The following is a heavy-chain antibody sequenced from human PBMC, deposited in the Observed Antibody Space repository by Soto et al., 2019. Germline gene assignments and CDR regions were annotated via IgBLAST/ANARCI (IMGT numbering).Heavy chain of an antibody. CDR2: IYYSGGT. CDR1: GGSVSSGSYY. J-gene: IGHJ6*02. CDR3: ARDHRYSSSWYASYYYYGMDV. Sequence: QVQLQESGPGLVKPSETLSLTCTVSGGSVSSGSYYWSWFGQPPGRGREGMGFIYYSGGTNYNPPLKSRVTISVDTSKNQFSLKLSSVTAADTAVYYCARDHRYSSSWYASYYYYGMDVWGQGTTVTVSS. V-gene: IGHV4-61*01. D-gene: IGHD6-13*01.